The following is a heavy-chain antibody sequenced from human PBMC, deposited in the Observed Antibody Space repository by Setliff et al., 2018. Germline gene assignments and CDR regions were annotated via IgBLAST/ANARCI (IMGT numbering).Heavy chain of an antibody. J-gene: IGHJ4*02. Sequence: SETLSLTCAASGGTFSDYYWTWIRQPPGKGLEWIGEINHSGSSNYNPSLKSRVTISVDTPKNQFSLKLSSVTAADTATYYCARDRSYYASGSFTKWFDYWGQGALVTVSS. D-gene: IGHD3-10*01. CDR2: INHSGSS. CDR1: GGTFSDYY. V-gene: IGHV4-34*01. CDR3: ARDRSYYASGSFTKWFDY.